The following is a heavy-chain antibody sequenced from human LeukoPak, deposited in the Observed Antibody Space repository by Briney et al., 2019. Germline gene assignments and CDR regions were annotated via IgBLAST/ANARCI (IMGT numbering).Heavy chain of an antibody. CDR3: AGYSSGWLEPMYYFDY. V-gene: IGHV4-34*01. D-gene: IGHD6-19*01. J-gene: IGHJ4*02. CDR2: INHSGST. CDR1: GGSFSGYY. Sequence: KPSETLSLTCAVYGGSFSGYYWSWIRQPPGKGLEWIGEINHSGSTNYNPSLKSRVTISVDTSKNQFSLKLSSVTAADTAVYYCAGYSSGWLEPMYYFDYWGQGTLVTVSS.